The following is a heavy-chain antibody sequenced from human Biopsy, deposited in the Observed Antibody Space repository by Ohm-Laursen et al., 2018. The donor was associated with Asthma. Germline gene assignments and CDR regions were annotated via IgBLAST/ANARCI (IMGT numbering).Heavy chain of an antibody. CDR3: ARAVDYSHYYGIDV. Sequence: GSSVKASCTTSGYTFNSAGITWVRQAPGHGLEWMGWISVYNGNTKVAQKLQDRVTMITDTSTSTAYMELRSLRSDDTAVYFCARAVDYSHYYGIDVWGQGTTVTVS. J-gene: IGHJ6*02. CDR2: ISVYNGNT. CDR1: GYTFNSAG. V-gene: IGHV1-18*01. D-gene: IGHD3-10*01.